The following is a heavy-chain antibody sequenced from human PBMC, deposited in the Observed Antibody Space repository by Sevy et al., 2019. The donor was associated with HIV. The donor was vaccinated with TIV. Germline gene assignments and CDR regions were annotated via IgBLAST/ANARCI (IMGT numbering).Heavy chain of an antibody. CDR3: AKVVLRIVVVSAFDI. Sequence: GGSLRLSCAASGFTFSSYAMSWVRQAPGKGLGWVSAISGSGGSTYYADSVKGRFTISRDNSKNTLYLQMNSLRAEDTAVYYCAKVVLRIVVVSAFDIWGQGTMVTVSS. V-gene: IGHV3-23*01. J-gene: IGHJ3*02. CDR2: ISGSGGST. D-gene: IGHD3-22*01. CDR1: GFTFSSYA.